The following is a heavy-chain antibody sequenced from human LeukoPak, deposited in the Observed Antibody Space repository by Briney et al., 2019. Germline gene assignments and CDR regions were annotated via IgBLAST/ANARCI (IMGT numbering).Heavy chain of an antibody. V-gene: IGHV1-69*13. CDR2: IIPIFGTA. CDR3: ARESHDSSGYYSAHFDY. D-gene: IGHD3-22*01. J-gene: IGHJ4*02. Sequence: SVKVSCKASGGTFSSYAISWVRQAPGQGLEWMGGIIPIFGTANYAQKFQGRVTITADESTSTAYTELSSLRSEDTAVYYCARESHDSSGYYSAHFDYWGQGTLVTVSS. CDR1: GGTFSSYA.